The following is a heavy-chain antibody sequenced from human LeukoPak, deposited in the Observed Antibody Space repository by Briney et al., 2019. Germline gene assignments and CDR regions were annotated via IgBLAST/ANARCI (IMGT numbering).Heavy chain of an antibody. V-gene: IGHV3-11*01. Sequence: GGSLRLSCAASGFSFSDYYMSWIRQAPGKGLEWVSYISSSGSTIYYADSVKGRFTISRDNAKNSLYLQMNSLRAEDTAVYYCARDQHYDSSGYVAYWGQGTLVTVSS. CDR2: ISSSGSTI. D-gene: IGHD3-22*01. CDR3: ARDQHYDSSGYVAY. CDR1: GFSFSDYY. J-gene: IGHJ4*02.